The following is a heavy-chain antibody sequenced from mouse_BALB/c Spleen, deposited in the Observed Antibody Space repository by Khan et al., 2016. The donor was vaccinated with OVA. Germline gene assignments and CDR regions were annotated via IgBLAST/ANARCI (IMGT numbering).Heavy chain of an antibody. CDR2: TNPTNGRT. CDR1: GYTFTSYW. V-gene: IGHV1S81*02. J-gene: IGHJ2*01. D-gene: IGHD1-1*01. CDR3: ARIKKIVATYFDY. Sequence: QVQLQQPGAELVKAGASVKMSCKASGYTFTSYWMHWVKQRLGQGLEWFAETNPTNGRTYYNEKFKSKATLTVDKYSSTAYRLRSGPTFEDSAVYYCARIKKIVATYFDYWGQGTTLTVSS.